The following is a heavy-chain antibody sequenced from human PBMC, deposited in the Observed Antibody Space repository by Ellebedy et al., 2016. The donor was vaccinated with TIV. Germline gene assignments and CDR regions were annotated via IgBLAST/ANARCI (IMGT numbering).Heavy chain of an antibody. CDR2: INPSGGST. D-gene: IGHD3-22*01. V-gene: IGHV1-46*01. CDR3: AGGGMIVEGFDY. Sequence: AASVKVSCKASGYTFTSFYIHWVRQAPGQGLQWMAIINPSGGSTLYAQKFQGRVTMTRDTSTSTVYMELSSLRSEDTAVYYCAGGGMIVEGFDYWGQGSLVTVSS. CDR1: GYTFTSFY. J-gene: IGHJ4*02.